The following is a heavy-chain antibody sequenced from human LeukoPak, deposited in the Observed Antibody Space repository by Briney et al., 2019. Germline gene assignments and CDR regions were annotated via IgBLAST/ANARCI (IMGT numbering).Heavy chain of an antibody. D-gene: IGHD4-17*01. V-gene: IGHV4-61*02. CDR3: ARNTVTNNLYYYYYMDV. Sequence: SSETLSLTCTVSGGSISSGSYYWSWIRQPAGKGLEWIGRIYTSGSTNYNPSLKSRATISVDTSKNQFSLKLSSVTAADTAVYYCARNTVTNNLYYYYYMDVWGKGTTVTVSS. CDR2: IYTSGST. CDR1: GGSISSGSYY. J-gene: IGHJ6*03.